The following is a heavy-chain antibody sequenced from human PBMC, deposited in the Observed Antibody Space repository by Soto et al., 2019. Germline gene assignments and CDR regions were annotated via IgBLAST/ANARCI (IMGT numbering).Heavy chain of an antibody. J-gene: IGHJ3*02. CDR2: IIPIFGTA. CDR1: GGTFSSYA. Sequence: QVQLVQSGAEVKKPGSSVKVSCKASGGTFSSYAISWVRQAPGQGLEWMGGIIPIFGTANYAQKFQGRVNISGGESTETAYIEVRRLRFEDTGGYYWAGRRDGEQWLGDIWGQGTMVTVSS. CDR3: AGRRDGEQWLGDI. D-gene: IGHD6-19*01. V-gene: IGHV1-69*12.